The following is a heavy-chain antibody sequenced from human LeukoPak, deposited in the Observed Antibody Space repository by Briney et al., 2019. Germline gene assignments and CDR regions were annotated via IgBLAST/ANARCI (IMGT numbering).Heavy chain of an antibody. CDR2: IVPIFHTS. Sequence: SVKVSCKASGGTFSSSAISWVRQAPGQGLEWMGGIVPIFHTSTYARKFQGRLTITADESTNTAYMELSSLRSDDTAIYYCARELLPGGFADYWGQGTLVTVSS. V-gene: IGHV1-69*13. CDR3: ARELLPGGFADY. D-gene: IGHD3-22*01. CDR1: GGTFSSSA. J-gene: IGHJ4*02.